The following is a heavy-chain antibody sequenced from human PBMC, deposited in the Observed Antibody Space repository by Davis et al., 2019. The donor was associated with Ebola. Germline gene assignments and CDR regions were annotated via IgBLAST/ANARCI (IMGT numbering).Heavy chain of an antibody. CDR3: ARDPPQSGGYV. CDR1: GFTFSSCA. J-gene: IGHJ4*02. CDR2: ISGSGGST. V-gene: IGHV3-23*01. Sequence: GESLKISCAASGFTFSSCAMSWVRQAPGKGLEWVSAISGSGGSTYYADSVKGRFTISRDNSKNTLYLQMNSLRAEDTAVYYCARDPPQSGGYVWGQGTLVTVSS. D-gene: IGHD5-12*01.